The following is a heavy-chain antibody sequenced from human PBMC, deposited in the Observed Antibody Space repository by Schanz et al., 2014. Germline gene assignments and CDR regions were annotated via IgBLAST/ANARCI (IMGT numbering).Heavy chain of an antibody. CDR2: ISGSGGST. CDR1: GFTFSSYA. J-gene: IGHJ4*02. D-gene: IGHD6-13*01. CDR3: AKSQGSSFDS. Sequence: EVQLAESGGGLVQPGGSLRLSCAASGFTFSSYAMSWVRQAPGKGLEWVSAISGSGGSTYYADSVKGRFTISRDNAENTLFLQMSSLRAEDTAVYYCAKSQGSSFDSWGQGTLVTVSS. V-gene: IGHV3-23*04.